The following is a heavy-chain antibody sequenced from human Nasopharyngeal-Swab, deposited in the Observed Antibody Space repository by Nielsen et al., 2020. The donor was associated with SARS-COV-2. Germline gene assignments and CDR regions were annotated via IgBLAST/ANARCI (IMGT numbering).Heavy chain of an antibody. CDR2: IRSKAYGGTT. D-gene: IGHD3-10*01. V-gene: IGHV3-49*02. Sequence: WIRQPPGKGLEWVGFIRSKAYGGTTEYAASVKGRFTISRDDSKSIAYLQMNSLKTEDTAVYYCTRDLDITMVQGVYHYYYGMDVWGQGTTVTVSS. J-gene: IGHJ6*02. CDR3: TRDLDITMVQGVYHYYYGMDV.